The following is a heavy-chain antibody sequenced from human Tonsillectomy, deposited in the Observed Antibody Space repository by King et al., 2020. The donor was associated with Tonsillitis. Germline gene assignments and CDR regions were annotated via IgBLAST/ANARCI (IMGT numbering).Heavy chain of an antibody. Sequence: QVQLVESGGGVVQPGRSLRLSCAASGFTFSSYAIHWVRQGPGKGLEWVAVTSYDGSNNFYADYVKGRSTISRDNSKNTVFLQMNSLRVEDTAVFYCARDPESSSGHSNGMDVWGPGTTVTVSS. CDR3: ARDPESSSGHSNGMDV. D-gene: IGHD3-22*01. J-gene: IGHJ6*02. V-gene: IGHV3-30*04. CDR2: TSYDGSNN. CDR1: GFTFSSYA.